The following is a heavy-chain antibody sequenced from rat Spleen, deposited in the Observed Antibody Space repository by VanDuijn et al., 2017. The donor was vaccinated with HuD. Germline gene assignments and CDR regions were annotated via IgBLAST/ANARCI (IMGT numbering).Heavy chain of an antibody. D-gene: IGHD4-2*01. CDR2: INYDGSST. J-gene: IGHJ1*01. CDR1: GFTFSNFD. Sequence: EVQLVESGGGLVQPGRSMKLSCAASGFTFSNFDMAWVRQAPTKGLEWVTSINYDGSSTYYRDSVKGRFTIARDNAESTLKLQMDSLRSEDTATYYCTTVVGDSYWYFDFWGPGTMVTVSS. CDR3: TTVVGDSYWYFDF. V-gene: IGHV5-20*01.